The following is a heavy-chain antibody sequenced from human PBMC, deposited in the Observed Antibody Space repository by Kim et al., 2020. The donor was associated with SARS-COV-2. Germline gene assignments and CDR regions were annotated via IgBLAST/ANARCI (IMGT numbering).Heavy chain of an antibody. Sequence: SETLSLTCTVSGYYINSGYYWGWIRQPPGKGLEWIGSIYHSGSTYYNPSLESRVTISVDTSKNQFSLNLNSVTAADTAVYYCARPSSGWPRDWFDLWGQG. D-gene: IGHD6-19*01. CDR3: ARPSSGWPRDWFDL. CDR2: IYHSGST. J-gene: IGHJ5*02. CDR1: GYYINSGYY. V-gene: IGHV4-38-2*02.